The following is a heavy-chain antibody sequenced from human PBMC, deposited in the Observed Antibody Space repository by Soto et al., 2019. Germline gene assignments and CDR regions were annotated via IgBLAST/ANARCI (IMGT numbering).Heavy chain of an antibody. CDR2: IYYSGST. D-gene: IGHD4-4*01. Sequence: QVQLQESGPELVKPSQTLSLTCTVSGGSISSGGHYWNWIRQHPGKGLEWIGYIYYSGSTYYNPSLKSRVTTSVDTSKNQFSLKLSSVTAADTAVYYCARDQAYDYTSPGDYYYYGMDVWGQGTTVTVSS. J-gene: IGHJ6*02. CDR3: ARDQAYDYTSPGDYYYYGMDV. V-gene: IGHV4-31*03. CDR1: GGSISSGGHY.